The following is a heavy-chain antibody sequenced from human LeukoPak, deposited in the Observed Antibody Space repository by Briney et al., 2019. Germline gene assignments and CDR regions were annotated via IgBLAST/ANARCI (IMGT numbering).Heavy chain of an antibody. D-gene: IGHD4-23*01. CDR1: GGSFSDDY. CDR3: ARGRWDVRFQH. V-gene: IGHV4-34*01. Sequence: SETLSLTCAVYGGSFSDDYWSWIRQSPGEGLEWIGEINHTGGTNCNPSLKSRVTISQDRSKNQFFLKLYFATAADTALYFCARGRWDVRFQHWGQGTLVTVSS. CDR2: INHTGGT. J-gene: IGHJ1*01.